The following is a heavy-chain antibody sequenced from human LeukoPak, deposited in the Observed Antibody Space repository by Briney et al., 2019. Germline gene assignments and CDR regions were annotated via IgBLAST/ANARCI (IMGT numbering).Heavy chain of an antibody. Sequence: GASVKVSCKASGYTLTGYYMHWVRQAPGQGLEWMGRINPNSGGTNYAQKFQGRVTMTRDTSISTAYMELSRLRSDDTAVYYCARVSTMVRGVMTFDPWGQGTLVTVSS. J-gene: IGHJ5*02. CDR2: INPNSGGT. D-gene: IGHD3-10*01. V-gene: IGHV1-2*06. CDR1: GYTLTGYY. CDR3: ARVSTMVRGVMTFDP.